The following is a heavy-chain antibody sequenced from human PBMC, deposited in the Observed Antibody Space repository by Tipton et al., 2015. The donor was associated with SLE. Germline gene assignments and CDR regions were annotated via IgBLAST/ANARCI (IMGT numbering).Heavy chain of an antibody. Sequence: TLSLTCTVSGGSLSSGGYYWSWIRQHPGKGLEWIGYIYYSGSTYYNPSLKSRVTISIDTSRNQFSLNLNSVTAADTALYYCARAVAGNSEYFDYWGHGTLVTVSS. V-gene: IGHV4-31*03. CDR3: ARAVAGNSEYFDY. J-gene: IGHJ4*01. CDR1: GGSLSSGGYY. CDR2: IYYSGST. D-gene: IGHD6-19*01.